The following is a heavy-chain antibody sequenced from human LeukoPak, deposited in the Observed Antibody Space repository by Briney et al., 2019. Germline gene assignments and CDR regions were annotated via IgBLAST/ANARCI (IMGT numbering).Heavy chain of an antibody. CDR3: ARRPSKYYDILTGYYRSEFDY. J-gene: IGHJ4*02. V-gene: IGHV1-8*01. CDR1: GYTFTSYD. CDR2: MNANTGNT. Sequence: GASVKVSCKASGYTFTSYDINWVRQATGQGLEGMGWMNANTGNTGYAQKFQGRVTMTRNTSISTAYMELSSLRSEDTAVYYCARRPSKYYDILTGYYRSEFDYWGQGTLVTVSS. D-gene: IGHD3-9*01.